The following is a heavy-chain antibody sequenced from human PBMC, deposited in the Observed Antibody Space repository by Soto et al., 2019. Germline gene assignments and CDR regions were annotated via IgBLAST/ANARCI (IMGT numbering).Heavy chain of an antibody. CDR1: GVSISGHY. V-gene: IGHV4-59*08. CDR3: ARQGYYDSSDFDS. CDR2: IYSSGST. D-gene: IGHD3-22*01. Sequence: SETLSLTCTVSGVSISGHYWSWIRQPPGKGLECIGYIYSSGSTNYNPSLKSRVTISVDTSHNQFSLKLSSVTAADTAVYYCARQGYYDSSDFDSWGRGTLVT. J-gene: IGHJ4*02.